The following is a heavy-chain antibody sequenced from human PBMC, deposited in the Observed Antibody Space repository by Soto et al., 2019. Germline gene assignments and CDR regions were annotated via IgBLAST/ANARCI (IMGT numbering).Heavy chain of an antibody. CDR3: NVDSMRPY. CDR1: GFTASNFW. J-gene: IGHJ4*02. V-gene: IGHV3-15*01. CDR2: IKRESEGGTA. Sequence: PGGSLRLSCAASGFTASNFWMSWVRQAPGKGLEWIALIKRESEGGTADFAPLVKGRFTISRDDLKNTLYLDMNSLKTEDTAVYYCNVDSMRPYWGQGTMVTVSS.